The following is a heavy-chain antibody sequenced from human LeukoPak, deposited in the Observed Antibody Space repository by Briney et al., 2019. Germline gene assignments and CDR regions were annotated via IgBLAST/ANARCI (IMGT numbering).Heavy chain of an antibody. CDR1: GFTFSDYY. Sequence: GGSLRLSCAASGFTFSDYYMSWIRQAPGKGLEWVPYISSSGSTIYYADSVKGRFTISRDNAKNSLYLQMNSLRAEDTAVYYCARDNGVGATSFMFDYWGQGTLVTVSS. CDR2: ISSSGSTI. J-gene: IGHJ4*02. V-gene: IGHV3-11*01. CDR3: ARDNGVGATSFMFDY. D-gene: IGHD1-26*01.